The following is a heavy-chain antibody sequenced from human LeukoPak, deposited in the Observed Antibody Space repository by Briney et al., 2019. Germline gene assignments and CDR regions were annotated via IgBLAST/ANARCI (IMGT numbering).Heavy chain of an antibody. D-gene: IGHD3-22*01. CDR2: ISAYNGNT. V-gene: IGHV1-18*04. Sequence: ASVKVSCKASGYTFTSYTITWVRQAPGQGLEWMGWISAYNGNTNYAQKFQDRVTMTTDTSTSTAYMELRSLRSDDTAVYYCARDGLTMIVAVVSSWFDPWGQGTLVTVSS. J-gene: IGHJ5*02. CDR3: ARDGLTMIVAVVSSWFDP. CDR1: GYTFTSYT.